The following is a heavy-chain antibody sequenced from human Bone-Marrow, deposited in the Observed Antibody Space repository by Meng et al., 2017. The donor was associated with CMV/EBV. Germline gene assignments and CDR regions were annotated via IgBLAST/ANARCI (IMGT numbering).Heavy chain of an antibody. CDR2: ISSNNNYI. J-gene: IGHJ4*02. Sequence: GGSLRLSCAASGFTFSSHNMNWVRQAPGKGLEWVSSISSNNNYIYYADSMKGRFTISRDNAENTLYLQMNSLRAEDTAVYYCARGVGTQDYWGQGTLVTVSS. CDR3: ARGVGTQDY. V-gene: IGHV3-21*01. D-gene: IGHD4-23*01. CDR1: GFTFSSHN.